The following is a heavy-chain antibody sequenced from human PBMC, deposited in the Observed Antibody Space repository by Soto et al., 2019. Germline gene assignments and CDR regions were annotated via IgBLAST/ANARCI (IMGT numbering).Heavy chain of an antibody. CDR2: IRSKANSYAT. J-gene: IGHJ5*02. CDR1: GFTFSGSA. CDR3: AKDSLSYDFWSALDP. Sequence: GGSLRLSCAASGFTFSGSAMHWVRQASGKGLEWVGHIRSKANSYATAYAASVKGRFTISRDDSKNTAYLQMNSLKTEDTAVYYCAKDSLSYDFWSALDPWGQGTLVTVSS. D-gene: IGHD3-3*01. V-gene: IGHV3-73*01.